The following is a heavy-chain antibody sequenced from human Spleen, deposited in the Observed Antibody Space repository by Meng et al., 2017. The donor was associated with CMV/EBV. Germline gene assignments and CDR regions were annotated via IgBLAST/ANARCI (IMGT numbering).Heavy chain of an antibody. CDR2: ISAYNGNT. V-gene: IGHV1-18*01. CDR3: ARAQSYYYDSSGYQNWFDP. CDR1: FTSYG. J-gene: IGHJ5*02. D-gene: IGHD3-22*01. Sequence: FTSYGISWVPQAPGQGLEWMGWISAYNGNTNYAQKLQGRVTMTTDTSTSTAYMELRSLRSDDTAVYYCARAQSYYYDSSGYQNWFDPWGQGTLVTVSS.